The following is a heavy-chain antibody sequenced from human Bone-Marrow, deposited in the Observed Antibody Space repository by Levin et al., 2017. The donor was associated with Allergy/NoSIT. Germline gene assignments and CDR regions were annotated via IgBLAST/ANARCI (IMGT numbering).Heavy chain of an antibody. J-gene: IGHJ4*02. CDR3: ARDNSGSLPDFVA. V-gene: IGHV4-39*02. CDR1: GASITNNYYY. D-gene: IGHD1-26*01. CDR2: IYYSGNL. Sequence: SETLSLTCTVSGASITNNYYYWGWIRQPPGQGLQWIGNIYYSGNLYYNPSLSSRVTISVDTAKKQFSLNLTSVTVADTAVYYCARDNSGSLPDFVAWGLGTLVTVSS.